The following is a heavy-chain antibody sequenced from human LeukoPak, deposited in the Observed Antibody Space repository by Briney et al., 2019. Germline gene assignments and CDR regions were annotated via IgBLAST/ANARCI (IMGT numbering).Heavy chain of an antibody. Sequence: GASLRLSCAASGFTFSSYAMNWVRQAPGKGLEWVSFISGSGDTTYYADSVKGRFTISRDSSKNTLYLQMNSLRAEDTAVYYCAKSRGESRGASNYWGQGNLVTVSS. CDR2: ISGSGDTT. CDR3: AKSRGESRGASNY. D-gene: IGHD1-26*01. J-gene: IGHJ4*02. V-gene: IGHV3-23*01. CDR1: GFTFSSYA.